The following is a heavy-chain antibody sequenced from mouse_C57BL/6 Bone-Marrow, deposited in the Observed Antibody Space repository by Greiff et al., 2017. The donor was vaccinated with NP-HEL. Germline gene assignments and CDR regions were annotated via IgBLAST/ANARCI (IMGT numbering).Heavy chain of an antibody. V-gene: IGHV1-7*01. CDR1: GYTFTSYW. D-gene: IGHD1-1*01. J-gene: IGHJ2*01. Sequence: QVQLKESGAELAKPGASVKLSCKASGYTFTSYWMHWVKQRPGQGLEWIGYINPSSGYTKSNQKFKDKAPLTADKSSSTAYMQLSSLTYEDSAVYYCASHYYGSSYEDYWGQGTTLTVSS. CDR2: INPSSGYT. CDR3: ASHYYGSSYEDY.